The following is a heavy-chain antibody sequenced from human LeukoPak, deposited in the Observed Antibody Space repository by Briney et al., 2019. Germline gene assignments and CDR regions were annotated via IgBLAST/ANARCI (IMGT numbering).Heavy chain of an antibody. CDR1: RYTFTSYY. CDR2: INPSGGST. D-gene: IGHD2-2*01. CDR3: ASYRGYCSSTSCSRGGFWFDP. J-gene: IGHJ5*02. V-gene: IGHV1-46*01. Sequence: ASVKVSCKASRYTFTSYYMHWVRQAPGQGLEWMGIINPSGGSTSYAQKFQGRVTMTRDTSTSTVYMELSSLRSEDTAVYYCASYRGYCSSTSCSRGGFWFDPWGQGTLVTVSS.